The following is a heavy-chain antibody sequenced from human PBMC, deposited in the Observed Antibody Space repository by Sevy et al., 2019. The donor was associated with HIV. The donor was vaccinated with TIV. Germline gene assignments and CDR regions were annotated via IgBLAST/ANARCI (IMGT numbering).Heavy chain of an antibody. Sequence: GGSLRLSCAASGFTFSSYAMHWVRQAPGKGLEWVAVISYDGSNKYYADSVKGRFTISRDNSKNTLYLQMNSLRAEDTAVYYGARDRLMIAVAGTRASGVKGNYYYGMDVWGQGTTVTVSS. CDR1: GFTFSSYA. CDR3: ARDRLMIAVAGTRASGVKGNYYYGMDV. V-gene: IGHV3-30*04. J-gene: IGHJ6*02. D-gene: IGHD6-19*01. CDR2: ISYDGSNK.